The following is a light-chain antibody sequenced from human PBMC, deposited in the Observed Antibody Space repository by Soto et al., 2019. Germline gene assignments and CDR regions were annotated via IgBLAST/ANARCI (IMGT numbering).Light chain of an antibody. CDR1: QSISNY. J-gene: IGKJ1*01. CDR3: QQYNSYSWT. V-gene: IGKV1-5*03. CDR2: KAS. Sequence: DIQMTQSPSTLSASVGDRVTIACWASQSISNYLAWYQQKPGKAPKLLIYKASSLESGVPSRFSGSGSGTEFTLTISSLQPDDFATYYCQQYNSYSWTFGQGTKVEIK.